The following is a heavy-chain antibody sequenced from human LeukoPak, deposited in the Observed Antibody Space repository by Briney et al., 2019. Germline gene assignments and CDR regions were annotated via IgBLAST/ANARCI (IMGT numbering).Heavy chain of an antibody. V-gene: IGHV1-2*02. CDR2: INPNSGGT. CDR1: GYTFTGYY. J-gene: IGHJ4*02. CDR3: ARDHGPPTYYDILTGYFY. Sequence: ASVKVSCKASGYTFTGYYMHWVRQAPGQGLEWMGWINPNSGGTNYAQKFQGRVTMTRDTSISTAYMELSRLRSDGTAVYYCARDHGPPTYYDILTGYFYWGQGTLVTVSS. D-gene: IGHD3-9*01.